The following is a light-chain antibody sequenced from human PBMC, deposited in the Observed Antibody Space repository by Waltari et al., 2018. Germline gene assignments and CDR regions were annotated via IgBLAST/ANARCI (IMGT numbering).Light chain of an antibody. CDR3: QAWDNSNVI. CDR2: RDN. CDR1: VLGDNS. J-gene: IGLJ2*01. V-gene: IGLV3-1*01. Sequence: SYELTQPPSVSVSPGQTVTITCSGHVLGDNSASWYQQMSGQSPSLVIYRDNQRPSGVPERFSGSSSGNTATLTVSGTQGMDEADYYCQAWDNSNVIFGGGTKLTVL.